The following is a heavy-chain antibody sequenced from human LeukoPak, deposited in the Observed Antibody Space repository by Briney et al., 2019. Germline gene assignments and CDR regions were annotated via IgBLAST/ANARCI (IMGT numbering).Heavy chain of an antibody. Sequence: SETLSLTCTVSGGSISSYYWSWIRQPAGKGLEWIGRISASGSTNYAPSLRSRVTMSVDTSTKQFSLKLTSVTAADTAVYYCATDISWFYPWGRGTLVTVSS. CDR2: ISASGST. J-gene: IGHJ5*02. CDR1: GGSISSYY. V-gene: IGHV4-4*07. CDR3: ATDISWFYP.